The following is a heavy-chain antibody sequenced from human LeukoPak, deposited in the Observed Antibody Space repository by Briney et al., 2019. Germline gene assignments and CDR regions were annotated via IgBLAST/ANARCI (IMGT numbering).Heavy chain of an antibody. D-gene: IGHD2-8*01. CDR2: FEREDGET. CDR1: GYTLTELS. J-gene: IGHJ5*02. V-gene: IGHV1-24*01. CDR3: ATAVRTGVLMVGSWFDP. Sequence: GASVKVSCKVSGYTLTELSMHWVRQAPGNGLEWLRDFEREDGETIYVQNFQGRVAIAEDTCTDTAYMELSSLRSEDTAVYYCATAVRTGVLMVGSWFDPWGQGTLVTVSS.